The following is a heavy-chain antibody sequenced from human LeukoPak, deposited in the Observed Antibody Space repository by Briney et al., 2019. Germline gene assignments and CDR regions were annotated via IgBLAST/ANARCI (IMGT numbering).Heavy chain of an antibody. V-gene: IGHV3-15*01. CDR2: IKSKTDGGTT. CDR1: GFTFSNAW. CDR3: TTTPLIAVAGVDY. Sequence: GGSLRLSCAASGFTFSNAWMSWVRQAPGKGLEWVGRIKSKTDGGTTDYAAPVKGRFTISRDDSKNTLYLQMNSLKTEDTAVYYCTTTPLIAVAGVDYWGQGTLVTVSS. D-gene: IGHD6-19*01. J-gene: IGHJ4*02.